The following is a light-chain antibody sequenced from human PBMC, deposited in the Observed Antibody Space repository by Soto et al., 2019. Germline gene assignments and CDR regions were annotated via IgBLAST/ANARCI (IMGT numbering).Light chain of an antibody. V-gene: IGKV1-33*01. CDR3: QQYDCLPYT. CDR1: QDISNS. Sequence: DIQMTQSPSSLSASVGDRVTITCQASQDISNSLNWYQQKPGKAPVLLIYDASLLETGVPSRFSGSGSGTHFTCTISSLQPEDIATYYCQQYDCLPYTFGQGTKLEI. J-gene: IGKJ2*01. CDR2: DAS.